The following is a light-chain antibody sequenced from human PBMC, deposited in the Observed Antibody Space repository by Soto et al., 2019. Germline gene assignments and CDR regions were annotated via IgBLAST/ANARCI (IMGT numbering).Light chain of an antibody. Sequence: ATVSESEEDRVSXTCRASQSISRWLAWYQQKPGKAPKLLIYKASILESGVPSRFSGSGSGTEFTLTITSLQPHDFATYYCQRFNSCSRSFGRAPQVDI. CDR1: QSISRW. J-gene: IGKJ1*01. V-gene: IGKV1-5*03. CDR2: KAS. CDR3: QRFNSCSRS.